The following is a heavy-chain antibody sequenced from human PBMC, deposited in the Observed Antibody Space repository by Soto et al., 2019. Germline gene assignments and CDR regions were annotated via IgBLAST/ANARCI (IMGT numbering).Heavy chain of an antibody. J-gene: IGHJ4*02. CDR2: INSDGSTT. D-gene: IGHD5-18*01. V-gene: IGHV3-74*01. Sequence: EVQLVESGGGLVQPGGSLRLSCAASGFTGFTFDKYWMHWVRQAPGKGLVWVSHINSDGSTTTYADSVKGRFTISRDNAKNTLYLQMNSLTAEDTAVYYCASDRGYSYDYWGQGTLVTVSS. CDR1: GFTGFTFDKYW. CDR3: ASDRGYSYDY.